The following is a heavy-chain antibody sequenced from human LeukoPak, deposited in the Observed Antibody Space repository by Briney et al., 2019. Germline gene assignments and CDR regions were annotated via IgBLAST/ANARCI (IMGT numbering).Heavy chain of an antibody. D-gene: IGHD6-19*01. CDR1: GFTFSSYA. V-gene: IGHV3-30-3*01. CDR2: ISYDGSNK. CDR3: ARGPIAVAGIRMYYYYGMDV. Sequence: GGSLRLSCAASGFTFSSYAMHWVRQAPGKGLEWVAVISYDGSNKYYADSVKGRFTISRDNSKNTLYLQMNSLRAEDTAVYYCARGPIAVAGIRMYYYYGMDVWGQGTTVTASS. J-gene: IGHJ6*02.